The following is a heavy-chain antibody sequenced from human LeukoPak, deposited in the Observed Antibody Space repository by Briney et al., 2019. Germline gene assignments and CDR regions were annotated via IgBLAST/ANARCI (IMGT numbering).Heavy chain of an antibody. CDR2: IYPGDSDT. V-gene: IGHV5-51*01. Sequence: GESLKISCKGSGYSFTSYWIGWVRQMPGKGLEWMGIIYPGDSDTRYSPSFQGQVTISADKSISTAYLQWSSLKASDTAMYYCARLVGYYGSGSALNWFDPWGQGTLVTVSS. CDR3: ARLVGYYGSGSALNWFDP. J-gene: IGHJ5*02. CDR1: GYSFTSYW. D-gene: IGHD3-10*01.